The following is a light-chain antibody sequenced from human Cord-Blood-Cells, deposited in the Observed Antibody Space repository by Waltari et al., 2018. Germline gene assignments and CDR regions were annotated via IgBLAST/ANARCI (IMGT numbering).Light chain of an antibody. CDR2: DVS. V-gene: IGLV2-14*03. Sequence: QSALTQPASVSGSPGQSITISCTGTSSDVGGYNHVSWYQQNPGKAPKHRIYDVSNRPSGVSNCFSGSKSGNTASLTISGLQAGDEADYYCSSYTSSSTWVFGGGTKLTVL. CDR1: SSDVGGYNH. CDR3: SSYTSSSTWV. J-gene: IGLJ3*02.